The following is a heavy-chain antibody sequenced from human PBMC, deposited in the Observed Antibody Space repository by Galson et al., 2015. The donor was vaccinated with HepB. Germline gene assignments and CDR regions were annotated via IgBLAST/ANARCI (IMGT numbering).Heavy chain of an antibody. J-gene: IGHJ4*02. CDR1: GFTFSNYG. CDR2: ISYDGSNK. Sequence: SLRLSCAASGFTFSNYGMHWVRQAPGKGLEWVAVISYDGSNKYYADSVKGRFTISRDNSKNTLYLQMNSLRAEDTAVYYCARIALSGSYWYFDYWGQGTLVTVSS. V-gene: IGHV3-30*03. D-gene: IGHD1-26*01. CDR3: ARIALSGSYWYFDY.